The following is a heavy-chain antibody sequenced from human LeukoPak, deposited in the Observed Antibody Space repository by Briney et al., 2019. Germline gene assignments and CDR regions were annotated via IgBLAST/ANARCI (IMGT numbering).Heavy chain of an antibody. J-gene: IGHJ6*03. CDR3: ARRGYYYYYMDV. CDR2: IFHSGST. V-gene: IGHV4-38-2*02. Sequence: SETLSLTCSVSGYSISSGYYWGWIRQPPGKGLEWIGSIFHSGSTYYNPSLKSRVTISVDMAKSQFSLKLSSVTAADTAVYYCARRGYYYYYMDVWGKGTTVTVSS. CDR1: GYSISSGYY.